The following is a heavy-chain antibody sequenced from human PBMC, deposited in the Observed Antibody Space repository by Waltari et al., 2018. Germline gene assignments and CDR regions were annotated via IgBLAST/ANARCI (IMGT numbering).Heavy chain of an antibody. Sequence: QVQLVESGGGVVQPGNSLRLSCAASGVIFRNYGMHWVRQAPGKGLEWVGVIWHDGSNQYYAESVKGRFTISRDNSKNTLYLQLSSLRVEDTGVYYCTFSTTHDYWGQGTLVTVSS. V-gene: IGHV3-33*03. J-gene: IGHJ4*02. CDR3: TFSTTHDY. D-gene: IGHD1-26*01. CDR2: IWHDGSNQ. CDR1: GVIFRNYG.